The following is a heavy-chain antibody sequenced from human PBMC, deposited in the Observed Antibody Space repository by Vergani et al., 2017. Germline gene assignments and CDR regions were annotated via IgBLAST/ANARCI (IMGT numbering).Heavy chain of an antibody. J-gene: IGHJ4*02. Sequence: QVPLVESGGGVVQPGGSLRLSCAASGFMFSNYWMNWVRQAPGKGLEWVASIRSDESRRYYGDSMEGPFTISRDNSKNTLYLQMKSLRPEDTAVYYCAKEGGGYCSGGTCYPEYWGQGTLVIVSS. CDR2: IRSDESRR. CDR3: AKEGGGYCSGGTCYPEY. V-gene: IGHV3-30*02. CDR1: GFMFSNYW. D-gene: IGHD2-15*01.